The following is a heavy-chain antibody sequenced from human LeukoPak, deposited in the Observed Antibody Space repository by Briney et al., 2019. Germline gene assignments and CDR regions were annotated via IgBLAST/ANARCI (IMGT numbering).Heavy chain of an antibody. Sequence: GGSLRLSCAASGFLFSRYGMHWVRQAPGKGLEWVASIKNSSSYIYYADSVKGRFTITRDNAKNSLFLQMNSLRAEDTAVYYCVSPDIVAVPALGWFRPWGQAPLVTASS. J-gene: IGHJ5*02. D-gene: IGHD2-2*01. CDR3: VSPDIVAVPALGWFRP. CDR1: GFLFSRYG. CDR2: IKNSSSYI. V-gene: IGHV3-21*01.